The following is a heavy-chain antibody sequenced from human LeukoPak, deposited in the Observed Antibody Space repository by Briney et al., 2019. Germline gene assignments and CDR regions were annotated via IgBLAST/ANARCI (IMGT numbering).Heavy chain of an antibody. Sequence: SETLSLTCTVSGGSISSGSYYWSWIRQPAGKGLEWIGRIYTSGSTNYNPSLKSRVTISVDTSKNQFSLKLSSVTAADTAVYYCARADDYVWGSYRRWGQGTLVTVSS. CDR3: ARADDYVWGSYRR. CDR1: GGSISSGSYY. J-gene: IGHJ4*02. D-gene: IGHD3-16*02. V-gene: IGHV4-61*02. CDR2: IYTSGST.